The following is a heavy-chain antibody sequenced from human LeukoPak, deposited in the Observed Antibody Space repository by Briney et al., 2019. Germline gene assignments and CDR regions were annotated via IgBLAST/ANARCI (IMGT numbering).Heavy chain of an antibody. J-gene: IGHJ4*02. CDR1: GYTFTSYG. CDR2: INPSGGST. D-gene: IGHD5-24*01. V-gene: IGHV1-46*01. Sequence: ASVKVSCKASGYTFTSYGISWVRQAPGQGLEWMGIINPSGGSTSYAQKFQGRVTMTRDTSTSTVYMELSSLRSEDTAVYYCARDRRRWLQSSSYFDYWGQGTLVTVSS. CDR3: ARDRRRWLQSSSYFDY.